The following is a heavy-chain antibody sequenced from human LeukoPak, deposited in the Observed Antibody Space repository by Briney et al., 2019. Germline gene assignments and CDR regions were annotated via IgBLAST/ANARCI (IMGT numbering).Heavy chain of an antibody. D-gene: IGHD1-26*01. CDR3: ARDKNTGESGSYY. J-gene: IGHJ4*02. CDR1: GFTFSSYS. CDR2: ISSSGSTI. V-gene: IGHV3-48*02. Sequence: PGGSLRLSCAASGFTFSSYSMNWVRQAPGKGLEWVSYISSSGSTIYYADSVKGRFTISRDNAKNSLYLQMNSLRDEGTAVYYCARDKNTGESGSYYWGQGTLVTVSS.